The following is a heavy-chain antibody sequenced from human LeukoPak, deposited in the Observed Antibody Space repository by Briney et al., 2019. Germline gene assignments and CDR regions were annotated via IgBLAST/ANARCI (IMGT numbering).Heavy chain of an antibody. CDR2: ISPYNGNT. D-gene: IGHD1-26*01. Sequence: GASVKVSCKASGYTFTSYGVSWVRQAPGQGLEWLGWISPYNGNTNYAQKVQGRVTMTTDTSSSTAYMELRSLIYDDTAVYYCARKSYLRTIREDDALDIWGQGTKVTVSS. CDR1: GYTFTSYG. CDR3: ARKSYLRTIREDDALDI. V-gene: IGHV1-18*01. J-gene: IGHJ3*02.